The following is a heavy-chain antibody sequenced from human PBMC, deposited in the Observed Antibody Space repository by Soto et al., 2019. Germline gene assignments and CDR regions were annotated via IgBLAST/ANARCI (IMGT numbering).Heavy chain of an antibody. CDR3: ARTTLRFLEWGPDWYFDL. CDR1: GGSISSGDYY. CDR2: IYYSGST. V-gene: IGHV4-30-4*01. D-gene: IGHD3-3*01. Sequence: QVHLQESGPGLVKPSQTLSLTCTVSGGSISSGDYYWSWIRQPPRKGLEWIGYIYYSGSTYYNPSLKSRVTISVDTSKNQFSLKLSSVTAADTAVYYCARTTLRFLEWGPDWYFDLWGRGTLVTVSS. J-gene: IGHJ2*01.